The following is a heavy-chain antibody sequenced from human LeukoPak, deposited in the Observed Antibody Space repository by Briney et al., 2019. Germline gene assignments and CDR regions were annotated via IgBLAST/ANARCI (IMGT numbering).Heavy chain of an antibody. CDR3: ARPVVLGAYLRGAYYFDS. D-gene: IGHD3-16*01. CDR2: ISYDGSNK. J-gene: IGHJ4*02. CDR1: GCTFSSYG. V-gene: IGHV3-30*03. Sequence: PGGSLRLSCAASGCTFSSYGMHWVRQAPGKGLEWVAVISYDGSNKYYADSVKGRFTISRDNSKNTLYLQMNSLRVEDTAVYYCARPVVLGAYLRGAYYFDSWGQGTLVTVSS.